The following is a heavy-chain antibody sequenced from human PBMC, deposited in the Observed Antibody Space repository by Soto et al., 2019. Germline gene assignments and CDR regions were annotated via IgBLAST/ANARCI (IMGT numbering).Heavy chain of an antibody. Sequence: SETLSLTCAVYGGSFSGYYWSWIRQPPGKGLEWIGEINHSGSTNYNPSLKSRVTISVDTSRNQFSLKLSSVTAADTAVYYCAREHGSGFYYYGMDVWGQGTTVTVSS. CDR1: GGSFSGYY. V-gene: IGHV4-34*01. J-gene: IGHJ6*02. CDR3: AREHGSGFYYYGMDV. CDR2: INHSGST. D-gene: IGHD3-10*01.